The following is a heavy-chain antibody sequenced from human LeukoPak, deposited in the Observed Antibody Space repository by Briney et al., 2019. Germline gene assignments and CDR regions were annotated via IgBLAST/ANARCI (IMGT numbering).Heavy chain of an antibody. CDR2: INPNSGGT. CDR1: GYIFTDYY. Sequence: ASVKVSCKASGYIFTDYYMHWVRQAPGQELGWMGRINPNSGGTNYAQKFQGRVTMTEDTSTDTAYMELSSLRSEDTAVYYCATAVLLWFGEARGFDYWGQGTLVTVSS. J-gene: IGHJ4*02. V-gene: IGHV1/OR15-1*04. CDR3: ATAVLLWFGEARGFDY. D-gene: IGHD3-10*01.